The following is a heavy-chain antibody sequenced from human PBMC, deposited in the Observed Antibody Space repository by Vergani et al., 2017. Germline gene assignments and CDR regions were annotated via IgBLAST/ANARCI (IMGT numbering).Heavy chain of an antibody. CDR3: ARRGDIVVVPAATNYYYGMDV. CDR2: ISGSGGST. CDR1: GFTFSSYA. V-gene: IGHV3-23*01. Sequence: EVQLLESGGGLVQPGGSLRLSCAASGFTFSSYAMSWVRQAPGKGLEWVSAISGSGGSTYYADSVKGRFTISRDNSKNTLYLQMNSLRAEDTAVYYCARRGDIVVVPAATNYYYGMDVWGQGTTVTVSS. D-gene: IGHD2-2*01. J-gene: IGHJ6*02.